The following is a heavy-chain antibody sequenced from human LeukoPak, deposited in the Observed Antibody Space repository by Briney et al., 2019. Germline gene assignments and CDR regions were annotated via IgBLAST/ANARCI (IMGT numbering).Heavy chain of an antibody. CDR2: IYYSGST. CDR3: ARGLSRYGAFDI. Sequence: PSETLSLTCTVSGGSISSYYWGWIRQPPGKGLEWIGSIYYSGSTYYNPSLKSRVTISVDTSKIQFSLKLSSVTAADTAVYYCARGLSRYGAFDIWGQGTMVTVSS. J-gene: IGHJ3*02. D-gene: IGHD5-12*01. V-gene: IGHV4-39*01. CDR1: GGSISSYY.